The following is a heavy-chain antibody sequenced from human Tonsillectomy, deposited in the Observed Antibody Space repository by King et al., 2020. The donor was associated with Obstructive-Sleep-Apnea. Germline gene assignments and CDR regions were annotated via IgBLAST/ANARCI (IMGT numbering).Heavy chain of an antibody. CDR1: GFTFSTYG. Sequence: VQLVESGGGLVQPGGSLRLSCSASGFTFSTYGMTWVRQAPGKGREWVSGIRASGGAQNYADSVKARFTISRDKFNNTLYLQMNSLRAEDTAVYYCAKERSWNEDFDYWGQGTLATVSS. CDR3: AKERSWNEDFDY. CDR2: IRASGGAQ. D-gene: IGHD1-1*01. J-gene: IGHJ4*02. V-gene: IGHV3-23*04.